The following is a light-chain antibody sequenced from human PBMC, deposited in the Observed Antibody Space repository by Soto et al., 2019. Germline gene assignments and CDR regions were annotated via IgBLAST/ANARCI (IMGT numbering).Light chain of an antibody. CDR3: ETWDGNILV. J-gene: IGLJ2*01. CDR1: SGHSSYI. CDR2: LEGSGSY. Sequence: QAVVTQSSSASASLGSSVKLTCTLSSGHSSYIIAWHQQQPGKAPRYLVKLEGSGSYNKGSGVPDRFSGSSSGADRYLTISNLQFEDEADYYCETWDGNILVFGGGTKVTAL. V-gene: IGLV4-60*02.